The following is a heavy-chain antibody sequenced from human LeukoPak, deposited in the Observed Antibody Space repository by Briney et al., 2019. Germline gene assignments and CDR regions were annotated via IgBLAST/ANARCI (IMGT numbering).Heavy chain of an antibody. CDR1: GFTFDDYA. CDR2: INWNSGSI. Sequence: GGSLRLSCAASGFTFDDYAVHWVRQAPGKGLEWVSSINWNSGSIGYADSVKGRFTISRDNAKNSLYLQMNSLRAEDMALYYCAKEYCTSTSCRGFDYWGQGTLVTVSS. D-gene: IGHD2-2*01. J-gene: IGHJ4*02. CDR3: AKEYCTSTSCRGFDY. V-gene: IGHV3-9*03.